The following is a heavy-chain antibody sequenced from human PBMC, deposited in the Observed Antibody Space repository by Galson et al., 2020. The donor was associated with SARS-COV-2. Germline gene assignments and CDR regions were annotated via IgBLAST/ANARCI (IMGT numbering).Heavy chain of an antibody. CDR1: GFNFSNYA. CDR2: ISGGSRST. CDR3: AKDSWLHYCDS. J-gene: IGHJ4*02. V-gene: IGHV3-23*01. Sequence: GGSLRLSCAASGFNFSNYAMSWVRQAPGKGLEWVSAISGGSRSTYYADSVKGRFTISRDDSKNTLFLQMNSLRAEDTAVYFCAKDSWLHYCDSWGQGLLGTGSS. D-gene: IGHD3-22*01.